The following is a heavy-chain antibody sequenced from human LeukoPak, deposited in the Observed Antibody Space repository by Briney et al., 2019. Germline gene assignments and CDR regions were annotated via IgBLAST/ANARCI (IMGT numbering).Heavy chain of an antibody. Sequence: PSETLSLTCTVSGGSIFSYYWTWIRQPPGKGLEWIGYIYYSGSTNYNPSLKSRVTISVDTSKNQFSLKLSSVTAADTAVYYCARLVGPGVTTVVPSFYWYFDLWGRGTLVTVSS. CDR2: IYYSGST. CDR1: GGSIFSYY. D-gene: IGHD1-26*01. J-gene: IGHJ2*01. V-gene: IGHV4-59*08. CDR3: ARLVGPGVTTVVPSFYWYFDL.